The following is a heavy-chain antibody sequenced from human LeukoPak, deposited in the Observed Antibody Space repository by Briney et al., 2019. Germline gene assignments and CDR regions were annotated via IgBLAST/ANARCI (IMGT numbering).Heavy chain of an antibody. CDR2: IYYSGST. D-gene: IGHD2-15*01. CDR1: GGSISSSSYY. J-gene: IGHJ4*02. Sequence: PSETLSPTCTVSGGSISSSSYYWGWIRQPPGKGLEWIGSIYYSGSTYYNPSLKSRVTISVDTSKNQFSLKLSSVTAADTAVYYCARDGGNGVYYFDYWGQGTLVTVSS. V-gene: IGHV4-39*01. CDR3: ARDGGNGVYYFDY.